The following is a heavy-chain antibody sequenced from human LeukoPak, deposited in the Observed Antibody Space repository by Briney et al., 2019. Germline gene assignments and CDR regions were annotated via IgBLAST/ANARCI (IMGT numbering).Heavy chain of an antibody. CDR2: ISGSGGST. Sequence: GGSLRLSCAASGFTFSSYAMSWVRQAPGKGLEWVSAISGSGGSTYYADSVKGRFTISRDNSKNSLYLQMNSLRTEDTALYYCAKEKRIAARLDYYYYYMDVWGKGTTVTVSS. V-gene: IGHV3-23*01. CDR1: GFTFSSYA. J-gene: IGHJ6*03. CDR3: AKEKRIAARLDYYYYYMDV. D-gene: IGHD6-6*01.